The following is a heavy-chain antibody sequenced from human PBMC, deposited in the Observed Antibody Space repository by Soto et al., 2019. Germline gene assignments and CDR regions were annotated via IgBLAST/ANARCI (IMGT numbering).Heavy chain of an antibody. CDR3: AITAGYSSGWYTFGGVTHEGGYFDY. D-gene: IGHD6-19*01. Sequence: VQLVQSGAEVKKPGASVKVSCKASGYTFTSYGISWVRQAPGQGLEWMGWISAYNGNTNYAQKLQGRVTMTTDTSTRTAYMELRSLRSDDTAVYYCAITAGYSSGWYTFGGVTHEGGYFDYWGQGTLVTVSS. CDR2: ISAYNGNT. J-gene: IGHJ4*02. V-gene: IGHV1-18*01. CDR1: GYTFTSYG.